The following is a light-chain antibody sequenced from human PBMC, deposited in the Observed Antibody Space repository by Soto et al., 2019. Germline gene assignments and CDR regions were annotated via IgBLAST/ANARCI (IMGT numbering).Light chain of an antibody. J-gene: IGKJ1*01. Sequence: IQLTQSPPSLYSSVGDRVTITCRASQTISNYLNWYQQKPGTGPKLLIYAASRLQSGVPSRFSGGGSGTDFTLTISSLQPEDFATYYCLQDSNYPRTFGQGTKV. CDR3: LQDSNYPRT. CDR1: QTISNY. V-gene: IGKV1-6*01. CDR2: AAS.